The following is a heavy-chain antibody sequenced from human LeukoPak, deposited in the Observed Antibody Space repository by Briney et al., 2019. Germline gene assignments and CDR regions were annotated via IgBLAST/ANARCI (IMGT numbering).Heavy chain of an antibody. V-gene: IGHV3-7*01. D-gene: IGHD2-2*01. J-gene: IGHJ4*02. Sequence: GGSLRLSCVASGFTFSSCCMIWVRQAPGKGVEWLANIKQDESETHYVDSVKGRFAIPRDNAKNSVYLHMSSLRVEDTAVYYCARVESGNSCYRAVDYWGQGTLVTVSS. CDR1: GFTFSSCC. CDR2: IKQDESET. CDR3: ARVESGNSCYRAVDY.